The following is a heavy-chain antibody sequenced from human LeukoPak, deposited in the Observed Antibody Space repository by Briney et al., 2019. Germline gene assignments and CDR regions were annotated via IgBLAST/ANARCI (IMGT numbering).Heavy chain of an antibody. D-gene: IGHD1-20*01. CDR3: ARVQPYNWNYMDY. Sequence: KPSETLSLTCAVYGGSFSGYYWSWIRQPPGKGLEWIGEINHSGSTNYNPSLKSRVTISVDTSKNQFSLKLSSVTAADTAVYYCARVQPYNWNYMDYWGQGTLVIVSS. V-gene: IGHV4-34*01. CDR2: INHSGST. J-gene: IGHJ4*02. CDR1: GGSFSGYY.